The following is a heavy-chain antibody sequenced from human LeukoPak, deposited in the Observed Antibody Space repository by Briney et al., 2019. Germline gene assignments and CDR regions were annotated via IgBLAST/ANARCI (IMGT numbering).Heavy chain of an antibody. CDR2: IYYIANS. CDR3: ARKVRPDYSRFDY. V-gene: IGHV4-39*01. J-gene: IGHJ4*02. D-gene: IGHD4/OR15-4a*01. CDR1: GGSISSRSYY. Sequence: PSETLSLTCTVSGGSISSRSYYWGWIRKPRGKGLELIVSIYYIANSYYNPSLKSLLTISVDTSKIQFSLKLSSVTAAYTAVYYCARKVRPDYSRFDYWGQGTLVTVSS.